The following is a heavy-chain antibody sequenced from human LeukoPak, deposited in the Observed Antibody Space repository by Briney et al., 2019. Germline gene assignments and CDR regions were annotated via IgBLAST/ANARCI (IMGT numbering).Heavy chain of an antibody. CDR1: GGSISSGSYY. CDR2: IYTSGST. V-gene: IGHV4-61*02. J-gene: IGHJ5*02. CDR3: ARDGSSGHTP. Sequence: SETLSLTCTVSGGSISSGSYYWSWIRQPAGKGLEWIGRIYTSGSTNYNPSLKSRVTISVDTSKNQFSLKLSSVTAADTAVYYCARDGSSGHTPWGQGTLVTVSS. D-gene: IGHD6-19*01.